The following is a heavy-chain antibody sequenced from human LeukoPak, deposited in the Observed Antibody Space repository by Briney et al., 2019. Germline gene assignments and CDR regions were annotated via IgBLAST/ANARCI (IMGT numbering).Heavy chain of an antibody. CDR2: ISSSSSYI. V-gene: IGHV3-21*01. D-gene: IGHD6-25*01. Sequence: GGSLRLSCAASGFTFSSYSMNWVRQAPGKGLEWVSSISSSSSYIYYADSVKGRFTISRDNAKNSLYLQMNSLRAEDTAVYYCAQLAEASGVPNDYWGQGTLVMVSS. CDR1: GFTFSSYS. CDR3: AQLAEASGVPNDY. J-gene: IGHJ4*02.